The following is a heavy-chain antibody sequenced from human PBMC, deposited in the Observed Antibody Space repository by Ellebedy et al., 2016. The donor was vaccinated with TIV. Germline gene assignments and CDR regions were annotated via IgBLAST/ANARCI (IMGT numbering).Heavy chain of an antibody. V-gene: IGHV1-46*01. D-gene: IGHD1-1*01. J-gene: IGHJ4*02. Sequence: AASVKVSCKASGYSFVNYYIQWVRQAPGHGLEWVGIIDPSYGSTSYTQGFQGRITLTSDTSTTTVYMSLSSLRFDDTAIYYCALASFDNWGQGTQVTVSS. CDR2: IDPSYGST. CDR3: ALASFDN. CDR1: GYSFVNYY.